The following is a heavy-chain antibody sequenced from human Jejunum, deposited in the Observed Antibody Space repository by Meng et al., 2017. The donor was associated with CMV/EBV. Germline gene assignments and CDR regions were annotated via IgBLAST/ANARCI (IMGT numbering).Heavy chain of an antibody. Sequence: SCATSGFTFSNYAMSWVRQIPGKGLGWVSAISDSGGSTYYADSAKGRFTISRDNSKNTVYMQMNSLRAEDTAVYYCASGRPGEFDYWGQGTLVTVSS. CDR1: GFTFSNYA. J-gene: IGHJ4*02. D-gene: IGHD6-6*01. CDR2: ISDSGGST. V-gene: IGHV3-23*01. CDR3: ASGRPGEFDY.